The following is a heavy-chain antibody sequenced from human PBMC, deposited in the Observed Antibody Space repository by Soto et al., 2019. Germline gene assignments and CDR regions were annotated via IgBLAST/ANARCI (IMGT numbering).Heavy chain of an antibody. V-gene: IGHV4-39*02. CDR2: IYYSGIR. J-gene: IGHJ4*02. CDR3: ARDRMTTYGSGKLYYFDY. D-gene: IGHD1-1*01. Sequence: SETLSLTCTVSGGSISNSSSYWGWIRQPPGKGLEWIGSIYYSGIRYNNPSLKSRVTMSVDTSKNQFSLRLTSVTAADTAVYYCARDRMTTYGSGKLYYFDYWGQGTPVTVSS. CDR1: GGSISNSSSY.